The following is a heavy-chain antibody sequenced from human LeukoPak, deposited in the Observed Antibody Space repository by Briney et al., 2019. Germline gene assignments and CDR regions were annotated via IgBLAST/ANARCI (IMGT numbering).Heavy chain of an antibody. D-gene: IGHD3-10*01. V-gene: IGHV4-4*07. Sequence: SSETLSLTCTVSGGSISSYYWSWIRQPAGKGLEWIGRIYTSGSTNYNPSLKSRVTMSVDTSKNQFSLKLNSVTPEDTAVYYCARHPSMGQFDWWGQGTLVTVSS. CDR1: GGSISSYY. CDR3: ARHPSMGQFDW. J-gene: IGHJ4*02. CDR2: IYTSGST.